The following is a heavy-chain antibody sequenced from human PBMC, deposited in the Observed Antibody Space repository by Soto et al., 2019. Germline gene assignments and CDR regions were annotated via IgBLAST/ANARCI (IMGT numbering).Heavy chain of an antibody. CDR2: IYTSGST. Sequence: SETLSLTCTVSGGSISSYYWSWIRQPAGKGLEWIGRIYTSGSTNYNPSLKSRVTMSVDTSKNQFSLKLSSVTAADTAVYYCGRAGGCSGGSGYSYNWFDPWGKGTLVTVSS. J-gene: IGHJ5*02. D-gene: IGHD2-15*01. CDR1: GGSISSYY. CDR3: GRAGGCSGGSGYSYNWFDP. V-gene: IGHV4-4*07.